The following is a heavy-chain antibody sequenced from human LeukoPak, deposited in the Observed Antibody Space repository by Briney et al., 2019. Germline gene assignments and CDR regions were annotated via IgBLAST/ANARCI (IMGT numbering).Heavy chain of an antibody. D-gene: IGHD1-1*01. J-gene: IGHJ3*02. CDR2: ITPSSGGT. CDR3: AKVASTTRRHDAFDI. Sequence: ASVKVSCKASGYTFTSYYIHWVRQAPGQGLEWMGWITPSSGGTIYAQKFQGRVTMTRDMSISTAYMELSRLRSDDTAVYYCAKVASTTRRHDAFDIWGQGTLVTVSS. CDR1: GYTFTSYY. V-gene: IGHV1-2*02.